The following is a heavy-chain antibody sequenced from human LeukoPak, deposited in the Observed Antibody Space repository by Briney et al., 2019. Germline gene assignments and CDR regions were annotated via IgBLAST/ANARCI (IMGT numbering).Heavy chain of an antibody. V-gene: IGHV4-38-2*02. CDR3: ARGPPGYYFDY. J-gene: IGHJ4*02. CDR2: IYHSGST. Sequence: NSSETLSLTCTVSGYSISSGYYWGWIRQPPGKGLEWIGSIYHSGSTYYNPSLKSRVTISVDTSKNQFSLKLSSVTAADTAVYYCARGPPGYYFDYWGQGTLVTVSS. D-gene: IGHD2-15*01. CDR1: GYSISSGYY.